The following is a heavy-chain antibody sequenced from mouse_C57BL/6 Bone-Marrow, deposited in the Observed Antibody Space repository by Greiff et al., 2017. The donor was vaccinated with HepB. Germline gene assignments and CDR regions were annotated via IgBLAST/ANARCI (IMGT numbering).Heavy chain of an antibody. J-gene: IGHJ3*01. Sequence: QVQLQQSGAELVRPGTSVKVSCKASGYAFTNYLIEWVKQRPGQGLEWIGVINPGSGGTNYNEKFKGKATLTADKSSSTAYMQLSSLTSEDSAVYFCASSHYYYGSSPWFAYWGQGTLVTVSA. CDR3: ASSHYYYGSSPWFAY. CDR1: GYAFTNYL. D-gene: IGHD1-1*01. V-gene: IGHV1-54*01. CDR2: INPGSGGT.